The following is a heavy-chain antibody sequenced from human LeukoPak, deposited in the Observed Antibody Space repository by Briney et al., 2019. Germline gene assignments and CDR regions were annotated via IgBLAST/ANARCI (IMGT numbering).Heavy chain of an antibody. CDR1: GFNFDDYA. D-gene: IGHD6-13*01. CDR2: ISWDRGGI. V-gene: IGHV3-9*01. CDR3: ARGAGRYSSNIDWFDP. Sequence: GGSLRLSCAASGFNFDDYAMHWVRQAPGKGLGWVSSISWDRGGIAYVDSVKGRFTISRDNAKDSLYLQMNSLRAEDTAVYYCARGAGRYSSNIDWFDPWGQGTLVTVSS. J-gene: IGHJ5*02.